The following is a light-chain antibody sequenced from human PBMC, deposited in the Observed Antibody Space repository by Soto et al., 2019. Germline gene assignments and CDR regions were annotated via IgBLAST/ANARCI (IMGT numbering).Light chain of an antibody. V-gene: IGKV3-20*01. CDR1: QSVINSH. CDR3: EEDGISPLP. CDR2: GAS. J-gene: IGKJ1*01. Sequence: EIVLTQSPGTLSLSPGERATLSCMASQSVINSHFAWSQHKAGQAPRLLIYGASSMATGIPNKFSGSGSGTYFTLTISRVAPADSAVYSCEEDGISPLPCGQATKVVIK.